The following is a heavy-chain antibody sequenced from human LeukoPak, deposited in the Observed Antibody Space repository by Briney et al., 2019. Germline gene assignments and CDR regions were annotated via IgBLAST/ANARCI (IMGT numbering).Heavy chain of an antibody. CDR1: GGSFSGYH. V-gene: IGHV4-34*01. D-gene: IGHD5-12*01. J-gene: IGHJ4*02. CDR2: INHSGST. CDR3: ARRIYSGYDCRYFDY. Sequence: PSETLSLTCAVYGGSFSGYHWSWIRQPPGKGLEWIGEINHSGSTNYNPSLKSRVTISVDTSKNQFSLKLSSVTAADTAVYYCARRIYSGYDCRYFDYWGQGTLVTVSS.